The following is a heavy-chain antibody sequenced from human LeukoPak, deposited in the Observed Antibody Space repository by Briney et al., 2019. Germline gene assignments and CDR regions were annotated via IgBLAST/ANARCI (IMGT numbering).Heavy chain of an antibody. CDR2: MNPNRGNT. J-gene: IGHJ5*02. D-gene: IGHD3-3*01. CDR3: ARGDQYYDFWSGYSPRNWFDP. Sequence: ASVKVSCKASGYTFTSYDINWVRQATGQGLEWMGWMNPNRGNTGYAQKFQGRVTMTRNTSISTAYMELSSLRSEDTAVYYCARGDQYYDFWSGYSPRNWFDPWGQGTLVTVSS. V-gene: IGHV1-8*01. CDR1: GYTFTSYD.